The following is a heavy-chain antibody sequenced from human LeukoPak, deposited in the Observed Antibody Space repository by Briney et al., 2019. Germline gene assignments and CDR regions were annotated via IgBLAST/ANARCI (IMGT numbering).Heavy chain of an antibody. V-gene: IGHV4-39*01. D-gene: IGHD6-13*01. CDR1: GGSISSSSYY. CDR3: SRGGRAAGTFGY. CDR2: IYYSGST. Sequence: SETLSLTCTVSGGSISSSSYYWGWIRQPPGKGLEWIGSIYYSGSTYYNPSLKSRVTISVDTSKNQFSLKLSSVTAADTAVYYCSRGGRAAGTFGYWGQGTLVTVSS. J-gene: IGHJ4*02.